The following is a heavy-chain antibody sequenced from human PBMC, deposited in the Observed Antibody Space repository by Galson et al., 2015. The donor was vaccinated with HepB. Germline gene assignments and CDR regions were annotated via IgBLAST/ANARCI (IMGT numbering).Heavy chain of an antibody. CDR3: ARDGGGRAPDDAFDI. CDR1: GFTFSSYS. Sequence: SLRLSCAASGFTFSSYSMNWVRQAPGKGLEWVSYINSRGDTIYYADSVKGRFTISRDIAKNSLYLQMNSLRDEDTAVYYCARDGGGRAPDDAFDIWGQGTMVTVSS. J-gene: IGHJ3*02. D-gene: IGHD3-16*01. CDR2: INSRGDTI. V-gene: IGHV3-48*02.